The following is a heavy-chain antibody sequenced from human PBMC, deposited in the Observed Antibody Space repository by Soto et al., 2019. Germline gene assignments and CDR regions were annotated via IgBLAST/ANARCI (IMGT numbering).Heavy chain of an antibody. D-gene: IGHD2-2*01. CDR1: GFTFSSYG. CDR3: ATVMGQRIVVVPAEGFYYYYGIDV. V-gene: IGHV3-30*03. Sequence: QVQLVESGGGVVQPGRSLRLSCAASGFTFSSYGMHWVRQAPGKGLEWVAVISYDGSNKYYADSVKGRFTISRDNSKNTLYLQMNSLRAEDTAVYYCATVMGQRIVVVPAEGFYYYYGIDVWGQGTTVTVSS. CDR2: ISYDGSNK. J-gene: IGHJ6*02.